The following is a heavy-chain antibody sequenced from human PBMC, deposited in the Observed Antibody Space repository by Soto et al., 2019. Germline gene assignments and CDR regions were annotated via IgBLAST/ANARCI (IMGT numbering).Heavy chain of an antibody. J-gene: IGHJ6*03. V-gene: IGHV3-23*01. D-gene: IGHD6-13*01. CDR3: AKDRYSSSWYGNYYYYYMDV. CDR2: ISGSGGST. CDR1: GFTFSSYA. Sequence: PGGSLRLSPDASGFTFSSYAMSWVGKAQGKGLESVSAISGSGGSTYYADSVKGRFTISRDNSKNTLYLQMNSLRAEDTAVYYCAKDRYSSSWYGNYYYYYMDVWGKGTTVTVSS.